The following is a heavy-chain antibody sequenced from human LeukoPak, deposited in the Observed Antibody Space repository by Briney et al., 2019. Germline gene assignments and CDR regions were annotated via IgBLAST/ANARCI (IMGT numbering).Heavy chain of an antibody. J-gene: IGHJ4*02. Sequence: GGSLRLSCAASGFTFSKYWMLWVRHAPGKGLESVSRINTDGTVTTYADSVKGRFTVSRDNADNTMFLQMNSVRDEDTAVYYCATRQWLAPPPDSWGQGTPVTVSS. V-gene: IGHV3-74*01. CDR1: GFTFSKYW. CDR3: ATRQWLAPPPDS. CDR2: INTDGTVT. D-gene: IGHD6-19*01.